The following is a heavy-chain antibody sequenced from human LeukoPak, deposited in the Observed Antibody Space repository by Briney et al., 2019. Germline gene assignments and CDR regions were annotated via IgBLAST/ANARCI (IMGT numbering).Heavy chain of an antibody. CDR3: ARGKGFPYFDY. J-gene: IGHJ4*02. D-gene: IGHD2-15*01. Sequence: SETLSLTCTVPGGSISSYYWSWIRQPPGKGLEWIGYIYYSGSTNYNPSLKSRVTISVDTSKNQFSLKLSSVTAADTAVYYCARGKGFPYFDYWGQGTLVTVSS. V-gene: IGHV4-59*01. CDR2: IYYSGST. CDR1: GGSISSYY.